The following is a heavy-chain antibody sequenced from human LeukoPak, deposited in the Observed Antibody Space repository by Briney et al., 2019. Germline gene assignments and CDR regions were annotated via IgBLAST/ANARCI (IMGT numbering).Heavy chain of an antibody. CDR3: ARDTLGEGEDANYAVYYFDY. V-gene: IGHV3-33*07. D-gene: IGHD4/OR15-4a*01. CDR2: IRSDGSNK. CDR1: GFFFSSYP. J-gene: IGHJ4*02. Sequence: GTPLRLSCAASGFFFSSYPLYWVRQAPGKGLEWMAFIRSDGSNKYYADSVKSRFTISRDNSKNTLYLQMNSLRAEDTAVYYCARDTLGEGEDANYAVYYFDYWGQGTVVTVSS.